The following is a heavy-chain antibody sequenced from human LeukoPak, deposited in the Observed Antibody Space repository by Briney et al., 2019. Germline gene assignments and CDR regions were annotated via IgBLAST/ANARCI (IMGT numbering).Heavy chain of an antibody. J-gene: IGHJ5*02. CDR2: INPSGGST. D-gene: IGHD3-22*01. CDR1: GYTFTSYY. V-gene: IGHV1-46*01. Sequence: ASVKVSCKASGYTFTSYYMHWVRQAPGQGLEWMGIINPSGGSTSYAQKLQGRVTMTTDTSTSTAYMELRSLRSDDTAVYYCARDDTSNWFDPWGQGTLVTVSS. CDR3: ARDDTSNWFDP.